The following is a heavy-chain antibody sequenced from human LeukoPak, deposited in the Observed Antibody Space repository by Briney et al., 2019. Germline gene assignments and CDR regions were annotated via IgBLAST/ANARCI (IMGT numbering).Heavy chain of an antibody. J-gene: IGHJ4*02. CDR1: GFTFSSYA. Sequence: GSLRLSCAASGFTFSSYAMSWVRQAPGKGLEWVSAISGSGGSTYYADSVKGRFTISRDNSKNTLYLQMNSLRAEDTAVYYCAETAVAGTLGLYWGQGTLVTVSS. CDR2: ISGSGGST. D-gene: IGHD6-19*01. CDR3: AETAVAGTLGLY. V-gene: IGHV3-23*01.